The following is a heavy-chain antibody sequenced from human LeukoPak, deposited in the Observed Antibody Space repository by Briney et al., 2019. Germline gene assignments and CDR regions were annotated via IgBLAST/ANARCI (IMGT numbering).Heavy chain of an antibody. CDR3: ARGGHDYYYMDV. Sequence: GGSLRLSCAASGFTFSSYEMNWVRQAPGKGLGWVSAISGSGGSTYYADSVEGRFTISRDNSKNTLYLQMNSLRAEDTAVYYCARGGHDYYYMDVWGKGTTVTVSS. J-gene: IGHJ6*03. V-gene: IGHV3-23*01. CDR1: GFTFSSYE. CDR2: ISGSGGST. D-gene: IGHD3-10*01.